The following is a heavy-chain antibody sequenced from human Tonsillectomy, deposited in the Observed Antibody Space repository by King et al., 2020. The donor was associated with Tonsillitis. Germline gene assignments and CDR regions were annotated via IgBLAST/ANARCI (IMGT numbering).Heavy chain of an antibody. CDR1: GFTFSSYA. J-gene: IGHJ4*02. D-gene: IGHD6-19*01. CDR3: AKDSHSGVAGTYRGRSYFDY. CDR2: ISGSGGST. V-gene: IGHV3-23*04. Sequence: VQLVESGGGLVQPGGSLRLSCAASGFTFSSYAMSWVRQAPGKGLEWVSAISGSGGSTYYADSVKGRFTISRDNSKNTLYLQMNSLRAEDTAVYYCAKDSHSGVAGTYRGRSYFDYWGQGTLVTVSS.